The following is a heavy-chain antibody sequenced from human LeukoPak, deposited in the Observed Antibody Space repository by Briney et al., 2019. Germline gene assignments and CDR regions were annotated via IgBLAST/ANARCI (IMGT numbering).Heavy chain of an antibody. CDR1: GYTFTGYY. CDR2: INPNSGGT. J-gene: IGHJ5*02. CDR3: ARVGSGWPRANWFDP. D-gene: IGHD6-19*01. Sequence: GASVKVSRKASGYTFTGYYMHWVRQAPGQGLEWMGRINPNSGGTNYAQKFQGRVTMTRDTSISTAYMELSRLRSDDTAVYYCARVGSGWPRANWFDPWGQGTLVTVSS. V-gene: IGHV1-2*06.